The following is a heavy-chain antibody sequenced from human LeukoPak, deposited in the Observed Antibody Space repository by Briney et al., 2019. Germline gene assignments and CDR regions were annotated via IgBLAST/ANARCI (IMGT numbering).Heavy chain of an antibody. CDR2: ISSSSSYI. CDR1: GFTFSSYS. D-gene: IGHD6-13*01. V-gene: IGHV3-21*01. J-gene: IGHJ5*02. CDR3: ARDLAPTGIAAAGTNWFDP. Sequence: GGSLRPSCAASGFTFSSYSMNWARQAPGKGLEWVSSISSSSSYIYYADSVKGRFTISRDNAKNSLYLQMNSLRAEDTAVYYCARDLAPTGIAAAGTNWFDPWGQGTLVTVSS.